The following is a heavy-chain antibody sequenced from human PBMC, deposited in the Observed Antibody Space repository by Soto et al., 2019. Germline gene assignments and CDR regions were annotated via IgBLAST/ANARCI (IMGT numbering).Heavy chain of an antibody. V-gene: IGHV3-48*01. J-gene: IGHJ4*02. CDR3: ARDRYDILTGYYSPYFDY. Sequence: PGGSLRLSCAASGFTFSSYSMNWVRQAPGKGLEWVSYISSSSSTIYYADSVKGRFTISRDNAKNSLYLQMNSLRAEDTAVYYCARDRYDILTGYYSPYFDYWGQGTLVTVSS. D-gene: IGHD3-9*01. CDR1: GFTFSSYS. CDR2: ISSSSSTI.